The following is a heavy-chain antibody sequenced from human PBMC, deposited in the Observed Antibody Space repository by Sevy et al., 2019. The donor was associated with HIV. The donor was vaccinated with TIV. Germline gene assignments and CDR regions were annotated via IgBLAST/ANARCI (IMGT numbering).Heavy chain of an antibody. D-gene: IGHD4-17*01. J-gene: IGHJ4*02. Sequence: GGSLRLSCTASGFTFGDYAMSWFRQAPGKGLEWVGFIRSKAYGGTTEYAASVKGRFTISRDYSKIIAYLQMNSLKTEDTAVYYCTRKNYGGNSDFDYWGQGTLVTVSS. CDR3: TRKNYGGNSDFDY. CDR2: IRSKAYGGTT. CDR1: GFTFGDYA. V-gene: IGHV3-49*03.